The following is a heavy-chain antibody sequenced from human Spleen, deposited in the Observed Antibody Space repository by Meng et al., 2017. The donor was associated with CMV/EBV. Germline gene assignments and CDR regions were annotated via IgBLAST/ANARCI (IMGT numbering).Heavy chain of an antibody. CDR3: ANEHYCTRSSCYMGAFDY. Sequence: GESLKISCAASGFTFSSYSMNWVRQAPGKGLEWVSSISTDSTVVYYADSVKGRFTISRDNAKKSLYLQMNSLKDDDTGIYYCANEHYCTRSSCYMGAFDYWGQGALVTVSS. J-gene: IGHJ4*02. CDR2: ISTDSTVV. V-gene: IGHV3-21*01. CDR1: GFTFSSYS. D-gene: IGHD2-2*01.